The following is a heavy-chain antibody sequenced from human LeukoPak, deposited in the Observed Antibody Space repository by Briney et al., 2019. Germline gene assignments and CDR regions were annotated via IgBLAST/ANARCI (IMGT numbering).Heavy chain of an antibody. D-gene: IGHD4-17*01. CDR2: IKQDGSEK. CDR3: ARDYGDYYYYGMDV. Sequence: GGSLRLSCAASGFTLSSYWMSWVRQAPGKGLEWVANIKQDGSEKYYVDSVKGRFTISRDNAKNSLYLQMNSLRAEDTAVYYCARDYGDYYYYGMDVWGQGTTVTVSS. CDR1: GFTLSSYW. V-gene: IGHV3-7*03. J-gene: IGHJ6*02.